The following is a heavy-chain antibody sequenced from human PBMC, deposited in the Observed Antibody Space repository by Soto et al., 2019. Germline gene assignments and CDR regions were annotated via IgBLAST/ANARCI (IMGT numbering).Heavy chain of an antibody. D-gene: IGHD1-26*01. V-gene: IGHV3-7*01. Sequence: EVQLVESGGGLVHLGGSRRLSCAASGFTFSSYWMTWVRQAPGKGLEWVANIKHDGSEKYYVDSVKGRFTISRDNARNSVFLEMKSLRAEDTAVYSCVRDRSGSYLEGFDYSGQGNLVTVSS. CDR1: GFTFSSYW. J-gene: IGHJ4*02. CDR3: VRDRSGSYLEGFDY. CDR2: IKHDGSEK.